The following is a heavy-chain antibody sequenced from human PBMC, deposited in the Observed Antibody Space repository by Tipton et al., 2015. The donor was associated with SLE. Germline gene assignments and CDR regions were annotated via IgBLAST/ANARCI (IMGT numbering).Heavy chain of an antibody. CDR2: IYYSGTT. J-gene: IGHJ4*02. Sequence: TLSLTCSVSGGSIRPFYWTWIRQPPGRGLEWIGYIYYSGTTRYNPSLKSRVTISLDTSENQVSLRLTSVTAADTAVYYCARNPDYHVSGSHFDYWGQGILVTVSS. CDR1: GGSIRPFY. D-gene: IGHD3-10*01. CDR3: ARNPDYHVSGSHFDY. V-gene: IGHV4-59*01.